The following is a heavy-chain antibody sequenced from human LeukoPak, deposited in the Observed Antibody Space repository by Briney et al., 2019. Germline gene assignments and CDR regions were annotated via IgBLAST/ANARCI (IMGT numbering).Heavy chain of an antibody. J-gene: IGHJ4*02. CDR2: ISSSSSYI. CDR1: GFTFSSYS. Sequence: GGSLRLSCAASGFTFSSYSMNWVRQAPGKGLEWVSSISSSSSYIYYADSVKGRFTIPRDNAKNSLYLQMNSLRAEDTAVYYCASGYLGSYNTLEYWGQGTLVTVSS. D-gene: IGHD3-10*01. CDR3: ASGYLGSYNTLEY. V-gene: IGHV3-21*01.